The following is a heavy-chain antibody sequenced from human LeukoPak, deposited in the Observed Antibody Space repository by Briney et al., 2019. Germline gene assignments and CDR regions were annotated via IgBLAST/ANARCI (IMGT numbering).Heavy chain of an antibody. CDR2: ITRSSGYI. J-gene: IGHJ6*02. V-gene: IGHV3-21*01. Sequence: GGSLRLSCAASGFRFSYYALSWVRQAPGKGLEWVSSITRSSGYIYYEDAVKGRFTISRDNAKNSLFQQMTSLRAEDTAVYYCARDCGGYCSSSSSPYGMDVWGRGTTVTVSS. CDR1: GFRFSYYA. D-gene: IGHD2-2*03. CDR3: ARDCGGYCSSSSSPYGMDV.